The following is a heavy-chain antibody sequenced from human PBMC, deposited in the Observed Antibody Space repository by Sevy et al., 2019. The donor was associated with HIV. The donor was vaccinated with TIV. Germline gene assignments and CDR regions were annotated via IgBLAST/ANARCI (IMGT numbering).Heavy chain of an antibody. CDR3: ARDRYASGDFDY. V-gene: IGHV1-46*02. J-gene: IGHJ4*02. CDR1: GYTFNNYY. CDR2: INPSGGST. D-gene: IGHD6-19*01. Sequence: ASVKVSCKASGYTFNNYYIHWVRQAPGHGLEWMGVINPSGGSTNYAQRFQGRVTRTRDTSTSTLYMELNSLRSEDTAVYYCARDRYASGDFDYWGQGTLVTVSS.